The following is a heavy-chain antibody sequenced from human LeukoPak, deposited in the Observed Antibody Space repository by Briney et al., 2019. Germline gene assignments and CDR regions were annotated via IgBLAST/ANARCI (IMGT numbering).Heavy chain of an antibody. V-gene: IGHV4-61*05. Sequence: SETLSLTCTVSGDSVSKNTYHWGWVRQPPGRGLEWIAYIYYIGNTNYNPSLKSRATISIDTSKNQFSLTLSSVTAADTAVYYCARFRSSGWYYFDSWGRGMPVSVSS. CDR1: GDSVSKNTYH. D-gene: IGHD6-19*01. J-gene: IGHJ4*02. CDR3: ARFRSSGWYYFDS. CDR2: IYYIGNT.